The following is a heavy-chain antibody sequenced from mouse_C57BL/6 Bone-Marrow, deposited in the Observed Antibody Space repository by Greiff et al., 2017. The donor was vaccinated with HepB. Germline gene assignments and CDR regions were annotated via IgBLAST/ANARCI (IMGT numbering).Heavy chain of an antibody. D-gene: IGHD1-1*02. CDR2: IRNKANGYTT. Sequence: EVNVVESGGGLVQPGGSLSLSCAASGFTFTDYYMSWVRQPPGKALEWLGFIRNKANGYTTEYSASVKCRFTISRDNSQSILYLQMNALRAEDSATYYCASPYGVFAYWGQGTLVTVSA. J-gene: IGHJ3*01. CDR3: ASPYGVFAY. V-gene: IGHV7-3*01. CDR1: GFTFTDYY.